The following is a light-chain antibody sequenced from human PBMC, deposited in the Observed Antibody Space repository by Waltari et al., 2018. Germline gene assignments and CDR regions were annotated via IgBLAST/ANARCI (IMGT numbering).Light chain of an antibody. V-gene: IGLV3-10*01. CDR2: EDV. J-gene: IGLJ2*01. CDR1: ALPKKY. Sequence: SYELTQPPSVSVSPGQTARITCSGDALPKKYAYWYQQKSGRAPVLVIYEDVKRPSGIPGRFSGSSSGTMVTWTISGAQGEDESDYYCYSTDSSGNVQVFGGGTKLTVL. CDR3: YSTDSSGNVQV.